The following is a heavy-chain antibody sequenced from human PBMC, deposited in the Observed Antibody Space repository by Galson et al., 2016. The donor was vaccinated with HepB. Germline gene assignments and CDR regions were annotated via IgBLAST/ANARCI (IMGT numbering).Heavy chain of an antibody. Sequence: SVKVSCKASGYTFTSHYIHWVRQAPGQGLEWMGIINPSGGSTSSPQKFRGRVTVTRDTSTSTVYMELSSLRSEDTAVYYCARDPLFCSGGTCYRDAYNCPDYWCQGTLVTVSS. D-gene: IGHD2-15*01. J-gene: IGHJ4*02. CDR3: ARDPLFCSGGTCYRDAYNCPDY. CDR1: GYTFTSHY. V-gene: IGHV1-46*01. CDR2: INPSGGST.